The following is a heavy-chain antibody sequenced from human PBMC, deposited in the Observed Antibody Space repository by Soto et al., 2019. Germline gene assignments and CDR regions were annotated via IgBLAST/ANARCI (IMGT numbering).Heavy chain of an antibody. J-gene: IGHJ6*02. V-gene: IGHV1-18*01. CDR3: ARDYRDIVVVPAAKSYYYGMDV. Sequence: GASVKVSCKTSGYSFTAYGISWVRQAPGQGLEWMGWISCYNGKTKYAQKVQGRVTMTTDTSTSTAYMELRSLRSDDTAVYYCARDYRDIVVVPAAKSYYYGMDVWGQGTTVTVSS. CDR1: GYSFTAYG. CDR2: ISCYNGKT. D-gene: IGHD2-2*01.